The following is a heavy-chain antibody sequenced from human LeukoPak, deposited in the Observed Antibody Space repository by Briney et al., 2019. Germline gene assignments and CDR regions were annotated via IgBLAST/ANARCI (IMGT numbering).Heavy chain of an antibody. D-gene: IGHD3-3*01. CDR3: ASHARDDFWSGNFDY. Sequence: GGSLRLSCAASGFTFSSYAMHWVRQAPGKGLEWVAVISYDGSNKYYADSVKGRFTISRDNSKNTLYLQMNSLRAEDTAVYYCASHARDDFWSGNFDYWGQGTLVTVSS. J-gene: IGHJ4*02. CDR1: GFTFSSYA. CDR2: ISYDGSNK. V-gene: IGHV3-30-3*01.